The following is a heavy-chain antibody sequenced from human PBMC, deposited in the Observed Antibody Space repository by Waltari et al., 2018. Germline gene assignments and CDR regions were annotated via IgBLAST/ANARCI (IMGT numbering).Heavy chain of an antibody. CDR2: INHSGST. CDR3: ARGLGSSFSRD. J-gene: IGHJ4*02. Sequence: QVQLQQWGAGLLKPSETLSLTCAVYGGSFSGYYWSWIRQPPGKGLEWIGEINHSGSTNYNPSRKSRVTISVDTSKNQFSLKLSSVTAADTAVYYCARGLGSSFSRDWGQGTLVTVSS. CDR1: GGSFSGYY. D-gene: IGHD6-6*01. V-gene: IGHV4-34*01.